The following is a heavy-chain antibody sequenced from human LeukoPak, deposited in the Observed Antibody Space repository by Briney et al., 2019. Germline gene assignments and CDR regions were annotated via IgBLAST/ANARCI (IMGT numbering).Heavy chain of an antibody. V-gene: IGHV3-23*01. CDR3: SKGRGPAAVAPDY. CDR2: ISGSGGST. CDR1: GFTFSSYA. D-gene: IGHD2-2*01. J-gene: IGHJ4*02. Sequence: GGSLRLSCAASGFTFSSYAMSWVRQAPGKGLEWVSAISGSGGSTYYADSVKGRFTISRDNSKNTLYPQMNSLRAEDTALYYCSKGRGPAAVAPDYWGQGTLVTVSS.